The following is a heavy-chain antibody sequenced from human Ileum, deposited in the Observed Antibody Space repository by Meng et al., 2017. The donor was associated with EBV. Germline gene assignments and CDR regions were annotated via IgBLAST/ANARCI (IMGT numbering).Heavy chain of an antibody. Sequence: SRPGLVTPSGAPPLILSVAAASIGSSYWWTWVRQPPEKGLEWIGEIYHSGSTNYNPSLKSRLTLSVDKSKSQFSLELISVTAADTAVYYCARGRRFGSGRYALDYWGQGTLVTVSS. J-gene: IGHJ4*02. CDR1: AASIGSSYW. D-gene: IGHD3-10*01. CDR3: ARGRRFGSGRYALDY. V-gene: IGHV4-4*02. CDR2: IYHSGST.